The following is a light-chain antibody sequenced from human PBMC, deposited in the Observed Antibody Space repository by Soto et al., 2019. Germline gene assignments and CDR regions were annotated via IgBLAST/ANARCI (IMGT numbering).Light chain of an antibody. J-gene: IGLJ2*01. CDR2: DVT. V-gene: IGLV2-11*01. Sequence: QSALTQPRSVSGSPGQSVTISCTGTSSDVGGYNFVSWYQHHPGKAPKLMIYDVTKRPSGVPDRFSGSKSGNTASLTISGLQAEDEAVYYCCSYAGTYTLVFGGGTKLTVL. CDR3: CSYAGTYTLV. CDR1: SSDVGGYNF.